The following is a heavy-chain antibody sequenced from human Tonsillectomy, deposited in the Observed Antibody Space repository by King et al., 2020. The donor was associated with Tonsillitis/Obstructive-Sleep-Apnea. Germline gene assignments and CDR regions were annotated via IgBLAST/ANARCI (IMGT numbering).Heavy chain of an antibody. J-gene: IGHJ4*02. CDR3: ARAENFWSAPFDY. CDR2: IGSSDTV. D-gene: IGHD3-3*01. V-gene: IGHV3-48*03. Sequence: VQLVESGGGFIQPGGSLRLSCAAYGFTCSSYEMNWVRQAPGKGLERVSYIGSSDTVYYADSVKGRFTISRDNAKNSLYLQMNSLRTEDTAVYYCARAENFWSAPFDYWGQGTLVTVSS. CDR1: GFTCSSYE.